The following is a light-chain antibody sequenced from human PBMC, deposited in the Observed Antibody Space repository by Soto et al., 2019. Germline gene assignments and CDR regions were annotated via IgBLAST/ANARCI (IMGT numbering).Light chain of an antibody. Sequence: DIQMTQSPSTLSASVGDRVTITCRASQSISSWLAWYQQKPGKAPKLLIYKAASLESGVPSRFSGSGSGTEFTLTISSLHPDDFATYYCQQYNYYSRTFGQGTKVDIK. J-gene: IGKJ1*01. CDR2: KAA. V-gene: IGKV1-5*03. CDR1: QSISSW. CDR3: QQYNYYSRT.